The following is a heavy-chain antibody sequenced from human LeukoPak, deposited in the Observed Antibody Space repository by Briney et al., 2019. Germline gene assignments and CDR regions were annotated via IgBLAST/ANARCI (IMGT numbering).Heavy chain of an antibody. V-gene: IGHV1-46*01. CDR1: GNNFISDY. Sequence: ASVKVSCRPSGNNFISDYIHWVRQAPGQGLEWMGRIIPRDGNTIYAQKFQGRVAMTRDMSRRTVFMELNSLTSDDSAVYFCARDNSVWAFDYWGQGTLVTVSS. CDR2: IIPRDGNT. CDR3: ARDNSVWAFDY. J-gene: IGHJ4*02. D-gene: IGHD6-19*01.